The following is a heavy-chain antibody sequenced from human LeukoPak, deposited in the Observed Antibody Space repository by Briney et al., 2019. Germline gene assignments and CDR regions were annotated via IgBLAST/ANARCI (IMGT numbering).Heavy chain of an antibody. CDR1: GFTFTTSW. D-gene: IGHD3-9*01. J-gene: IGHJ3*02. V-gene: IGHV5-51*01. Sequence: GESLKISCQGSGFTFTTSWIGWVRQLPGKGLEWMGIIYPGDSDTRYSPSFQGQVTISADKSINTAYLQWTSLKASDTAMYYCARQLTPLKGFDIWGQGKMVIAS. CDR2: IYPGDSDT. CDR3: ARQLTPLKGFDI.